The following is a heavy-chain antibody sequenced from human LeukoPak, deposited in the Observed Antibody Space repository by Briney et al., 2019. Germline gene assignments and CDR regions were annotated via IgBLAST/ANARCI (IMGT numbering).Heavy chain of an antibody. CDR3: ARAPSSSWYYYGMDV. CDR2: IYPGDSDT. D-gene: IGHD6-13*01. CDR1: GYSFTSYW. V-gene: IGHV5-51*01. Sequence: GESLKISCKGSGYSFTSYWIGWVRQMPGKGLEWMGIIYPGDSDTRYSPSFQGQVTISAGKSISTAYLQWSSLKASDTAMYYCARAPSSSWYYYGMDVWGQGTTVTVSS. J-gene: IGHJ6*02.